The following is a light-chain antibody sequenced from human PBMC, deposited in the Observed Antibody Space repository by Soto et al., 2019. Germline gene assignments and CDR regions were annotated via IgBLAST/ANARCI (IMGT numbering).Light chain of an antibody. Sequence: DFQMTQSPSTLSASVGDRVTITCRASQNINIWLAWYQQRPGKAPKLLIYDASNLESGVPSRFSGSGSRTEFTLTISSLQPDDFATYYCQQYNNYFRPFGQGTKLEI. J-gene: IGKJ2*01. V-gene: IGKV1-5*01. CDR2: DAS. CDR1: QNINIW. CDR3: QQYNNYFRP.